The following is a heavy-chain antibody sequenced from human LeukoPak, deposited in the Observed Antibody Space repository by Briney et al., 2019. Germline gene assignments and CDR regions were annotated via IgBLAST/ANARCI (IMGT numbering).Heavy chain of an antibody. J-gene: IGHJ4*02. CDR2: ISGSGGST. D-gene: IGHD6-19*01. CDR1: GFTFSNYA. CDR3: ARGTLAGYFLGY. Sequence: GGSLRLSCAASGFTFSNYAMNWVRQAPGKGLEWVSSISGSGGSTHYADSVKGRFTVSRDNSKNTLHLQMNSLRAEDTAVYYCARGTLAGYFLGYWGRGTLVTVSS. V-gene: IGHV3-23*01.